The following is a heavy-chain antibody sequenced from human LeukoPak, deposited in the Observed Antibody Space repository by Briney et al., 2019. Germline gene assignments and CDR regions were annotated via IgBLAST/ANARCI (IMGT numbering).Heavy chain of an antibody. CDR1: GGSISSGGYY. CDR3: ARDVRHCYDSSGYYYYYYGMDV. D-gene: IGHD3-22*01. Sequence: SETLSLTCTVSGGSISSGGYYWSWIRQHPGKGLEWIGYIYYSGSTYYNPSLKSRVTISVDTSKNQFSLKLSSVTAADTAVYYCARDVRHCYDSSGYYYYYYGMDVWGQGTTVTVSS. J-gene: IGHJ6*02. V-gene: IGHV4-31*03. CDR2: IYYSGST.